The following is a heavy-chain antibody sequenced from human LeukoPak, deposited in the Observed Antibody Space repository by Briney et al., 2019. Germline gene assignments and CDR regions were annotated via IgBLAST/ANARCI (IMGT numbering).Heavy chain of an antibody. CDR3: ARGGAVAGPHYYYYYGMDV. V-gene: IGHV4-34*01. J-gene: IGHJ6*04. D-gene: IGHD6-19*01. Sequence: SETLSLTCAVYGGSFSGYYWTWIRQPPGKGLEWIGEINHSGNTNYNPSLKSRVTISVDTSKNQFSLKLSSVTAADTAVYYCARGGAVAGPHYYYYYGMDVWGKGTTVTVSS. CDR2: INHSGNT. CDR1: GGSFSGYY.